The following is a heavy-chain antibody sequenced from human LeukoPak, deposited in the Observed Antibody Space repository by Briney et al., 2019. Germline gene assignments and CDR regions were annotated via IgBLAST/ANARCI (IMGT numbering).Heavy chain of an antibody. CDR3: AREKLDYYYYGMDV. D-gene: IGHD6-13*01. Sequence: RASVKVSCKASGYTFTSYAMHWVRQAPGQRLEWMGWINAGNGNTKYSQKFQGRVTMTRDTSTSTVYMELSGLSSEDTAVYYCAREKLDYYYYGMDVWGQGTTVTVSS. J-gene: IGHJ6*02. CDR1: GYTFTSYA. V-gene: IGHV1-3*01. CDR2: INAGNGNT.